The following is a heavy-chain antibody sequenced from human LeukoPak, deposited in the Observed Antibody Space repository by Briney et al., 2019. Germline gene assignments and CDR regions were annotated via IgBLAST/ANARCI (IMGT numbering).Heavy chain of an antibody. D-gene: IGHD5-24*01. V-gene: IGHV4-34*01. CDR3: ARGRDGYNFLNRGEYYYFDY. Sequence: SETLSLTCAVYGGSFSGYYWSWIRQPPGKGLEWIGEINHSGSTNYNPSLKSRVTISVDTSKNQFSLKLSSVTAADTAVYYCARGRDGYNFLNRGEYYYFDYWGQGTLVTVSS. J-gene: IGHJ4*02. CDR2: INHSGST. CDR1: GGSFSGYY.